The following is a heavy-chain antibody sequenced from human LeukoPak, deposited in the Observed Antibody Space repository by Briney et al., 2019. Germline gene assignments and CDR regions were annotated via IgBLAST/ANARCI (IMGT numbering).Heavy chain of an antibody. V-gene: IGHV3-21*01. CDR1: GFTFSSYS. CDR3: VTSGCSGATCYFYFDY. CDR2: INYSGTNM. Sequence: GGSLRLSCAASGFTFSSYSMNWFRQAPGKGLEWVSSINYSGTNMYYADSVKGRFTISRDNAKNSLFLQMNSLRPEDTAVYYCVTSGCSGATCYFYFDYWGQGTLVTVSS. J-gene: IGHJ4*02. D-gene: IGHD2-15*01.